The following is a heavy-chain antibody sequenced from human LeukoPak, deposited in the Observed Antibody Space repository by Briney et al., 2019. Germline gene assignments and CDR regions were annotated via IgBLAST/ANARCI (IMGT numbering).Heavy chain of an antibody. Sequence: SQTLSLTCTVSGGSISSGDYYWSWIRQAPGKGLEWIGYIFYIGSTSYTPSLKSRVTISVYTSKNQFSLKLSSVTAADTPVYYCARVRFQGYYYYYYMDVWGKGTTVTVSS. V-gene: IGHV4-30-4*08. D-gene: IGHD2-21*01. CDR1: GGSISSGDYY. CDR2: IFYIGST. CDR3: ARVRFQGYYYYYYMDV. J-gene: IGHJ6*03.